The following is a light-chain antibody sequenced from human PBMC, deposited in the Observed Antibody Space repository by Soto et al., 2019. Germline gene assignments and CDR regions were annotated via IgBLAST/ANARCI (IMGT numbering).Light chain of an antibody. V-gene: IGKV3-20*01. Sequence: EIVLTQSPGTLSLSPGERATLSCRASQSLSGNYLAWYQQKPGQSPRLLIFGVSSRATGIPDRFSGSGSGTDFTLTIIRLEPEDFAVYYCHHYGSSPYTFGLGTELEIK. J-gene: IGKJ2*01. CDR3: HHYGSSPYT. CDR2: GVS. CDR1: QSLSGNY.